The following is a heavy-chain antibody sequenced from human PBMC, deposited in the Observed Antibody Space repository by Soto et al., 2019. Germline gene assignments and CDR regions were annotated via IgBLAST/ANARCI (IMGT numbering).Heavy chain of an antibody. Sequence: QVQQVESGGGVVQPGRSLRLSCAASGFILSDYDMHWVRQAPGKGLEWVAVMSSDGSQKYYGDSVKGRFSVSRDNSKSTLFLQMNSLRTEDTAVYYCAKMIAKTYWYYGMDVWGQGTTVTVS. CDR3: AKMIAKTYWYYGMDV. CDR1: GFILSDYD. J-gene: IGHJ6*02. CDR2: MSSDGSQK. V-gene: IGHV3-30*18. D-gene: IGHD2-21*01.